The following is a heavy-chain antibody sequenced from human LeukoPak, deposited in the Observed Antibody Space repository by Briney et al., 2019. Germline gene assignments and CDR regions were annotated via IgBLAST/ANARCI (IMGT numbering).Heavy chain of an antibody. CDR1: GFTFNNYA. V-gene: IGHV3-23*01. CDR3: ANHPSVGSFEY. J-gene: IGHJ4*02. CDR2: ISGSGGT. Sequence: GGSLRLSCAASGFTFNNYAMSWVRQAPGKGLEWVSAISGSGGTYYADSVKGRFIISRDNSKNTLYLQMNSLRAEDTAIYYCANHPSVGSFEYWGGGTLLTVPS. D-gene: IGHD4-23*01.